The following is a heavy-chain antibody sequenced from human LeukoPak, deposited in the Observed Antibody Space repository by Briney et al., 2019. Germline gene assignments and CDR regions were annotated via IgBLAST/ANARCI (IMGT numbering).Heavy chain of an antibody. CDR2: INHSGST. Sequence: SETLSLTCAVYGGSFSGYYWSWIRQPPVKGLEWIGEINHSGSTNYNPSLKSRVTISVDTSKNQFSLKLSSVTAADTAVYYCARGPPGADIVVVVAATPFDYWGQGTLVTVSS. D-gene: IGHD2-15*01. CDR3: ARGPPGADIVVVVAATPFDY. J-gene: IGHJ4*02. CDR1: GGSFSGYY. V-gene: IGHV4-34*01.